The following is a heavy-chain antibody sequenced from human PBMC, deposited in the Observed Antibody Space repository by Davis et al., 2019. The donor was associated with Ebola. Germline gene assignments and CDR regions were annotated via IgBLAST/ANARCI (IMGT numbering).Heavy chain of an antibody. V-gene: IGHV3-66*01. D-gene: IGHD3-22*01. J-gene: IGHJ4*02. CDR3: ARDPQFYYDSSGYYGY. Sequence: GESLEISCAASGFTFSSYGMHWVRQAPGKGLQWVSVIYRGGPTHYADSVQGRFTVSRDNSQNTVYLQMNSLRAEDTAVYYCARDPQFYYDSSGYYGYWGQGTLVTVSS. CDR1: GFTFSSYG. CDR2: IYRGGPT.